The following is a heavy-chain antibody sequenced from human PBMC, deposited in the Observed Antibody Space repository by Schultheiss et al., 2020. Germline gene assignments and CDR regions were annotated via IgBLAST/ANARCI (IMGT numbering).Heavy chain of an antibody. Sequence: GGSLRLSCAASGFTFSSYDMHWVRQAPGKGLEWVSAIGTAGNTYYPGSVKGRFTISRENAKNSLYLQMNSLRAEDTAVYYCARDLRSYGYSYPYAWGQGTLVTVSS. CDR2: IGTAGNT. J-gene: IGHJ5*02. D-gene: IGHD5-18*01. CDR1: GFTFSSYD. V-gene: IGHV3-13*01. CDR3: ARDLRSYGYSYPYA.